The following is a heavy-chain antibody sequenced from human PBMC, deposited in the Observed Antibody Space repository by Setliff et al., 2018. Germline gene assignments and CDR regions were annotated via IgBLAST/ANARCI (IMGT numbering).Heavy chain of an antibody. J-gene: IGHJ5*02. CDR2: INAGNGHT. CDR3: ARGRRFGEYWFDP. D-gene: IGHD3-10*01. CDR1: GYTFTTYA. V-gene: IGHV1-3*03. Sequence: ASEKVSCKASGYTFTTYAIHWVRQAPGQRLEWMGWINAGNGHTKYSQEFQGSVTISSDTAASTDYMQLSSLRSEDTAVYYCARGRRFGEYWFDPWG.